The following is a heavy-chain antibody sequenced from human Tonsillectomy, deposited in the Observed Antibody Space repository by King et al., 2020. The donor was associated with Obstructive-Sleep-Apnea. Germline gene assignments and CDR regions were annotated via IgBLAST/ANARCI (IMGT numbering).Heavy chain of an antibody. CDR3: ARDPRDYYESSVPGWFDP. D-gene: IGHD3-22*01. V-gene: IGHV1-18*01. CDR2: ISVYNGNT. Sequence: QLVQSGAEVKKPGASVKVSCKASGYTFTSYGISWVRQAPGQGLEWMGWISVYNGNTNYAQKLQGRVTMTTDTSTSTAYMELRSLRSDDTAVYYCARDPRDYYESSVPGWFDPWGQGTLVTVSS. CDR1: GYTFTSYG. J-gene: IGHJ5*02.